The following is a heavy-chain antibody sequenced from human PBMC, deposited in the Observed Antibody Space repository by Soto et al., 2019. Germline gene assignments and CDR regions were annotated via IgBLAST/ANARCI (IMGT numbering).Heavy chain of an antibody. J-gene: IGHJ4*02. D-gene: IGHD4-17*01. V-gene: IGHV4-4*07. CDR1: GGSIRSYY. CDR3: ARALIYYGDYGYYFDY. CDR2: IYTSGNT. Sequence: QVQLQESGPGLVKPSETLSLTCTVSGGSIRSYYWSWIRQPAGKGLEGIGRIYTSGNTNYNPALKSRVTMSVDTSKKQFSLNLSSVTAADTAVYYCARALIYYGDYGYYFDYWGQGTLVTVSS.